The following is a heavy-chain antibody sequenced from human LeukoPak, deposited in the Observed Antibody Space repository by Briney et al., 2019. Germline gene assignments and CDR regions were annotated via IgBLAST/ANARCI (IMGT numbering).Heavy chain of an antibody. Sequence: SETLSLTCTVSGGSISSSSDYWGWIRQPPGKGLEWIGEINHSGSTNYNPSLKSRVTISVDTSKNQFSLKLSSVTAADTAVYYCAGSGEWELPYWGQGTLVTVSS. D-gene: IGHD1-26*01. J-gene: IGHJ4*02. V-gene: IGHV4-39*07. CDR2: INHSGST. CDR1: GGSISSSSDY. CDR3: AGSGEWELPY.